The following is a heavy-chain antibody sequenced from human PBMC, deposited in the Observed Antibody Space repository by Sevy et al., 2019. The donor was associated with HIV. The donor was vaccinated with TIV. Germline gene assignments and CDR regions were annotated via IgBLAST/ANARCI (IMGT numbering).Heavy chain of an antibody. D-gene: IGHD3-22*01. J-gene: IGHJ3*02. V-gene: IGHV3-33*08. Sequence: GGSLRLSCAASGFTFSSYAMSWVRQAPGKGLEWVAVIWNDRSNKHYADSVKGRFTISRDNAKNTLYLQMNSLRVEDTAVYYCASLPNNYYDISGSSGDDAFDIWGQGTRVTVSS. CDR1: GFTFSSYA. CDR3: ASLPNNYYDISGSSGDDAFDI. CDR2: IWNDRSNK.